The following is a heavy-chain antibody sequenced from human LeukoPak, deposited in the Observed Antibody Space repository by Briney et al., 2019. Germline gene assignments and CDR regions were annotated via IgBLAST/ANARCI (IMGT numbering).Heavy chain of an antibody. J-gene: IGHJ5*02. V-gene: IGHV4-31*03. CDR3: ARHVGYGNNWFDP. CDR1: GVYISSGGYY. CDR2: FYYSGST. Sequence: TLSLTCTVSGVYISSGGYYWSWVRQHPGKGLEWIGYFYYSGSTYYNPSLKSRLTISVDTSKNQFSLKLSSVTAADTAIYYCARHVGYGNNWFDPWGQGTLVTVSS. D-gene: IGHD5-18*01.